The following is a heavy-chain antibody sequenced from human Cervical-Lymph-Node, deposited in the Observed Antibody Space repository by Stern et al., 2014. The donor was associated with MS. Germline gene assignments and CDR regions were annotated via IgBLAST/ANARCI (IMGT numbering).Heavy chain of an antibody. D-gene: IGHD2-21*02. CDR2: ISRNGGST. J-gene: IGHJ2*01. CDR1: GFTFSSYA. CDR3: ARGVTYCGGDCYGWYFDL. V-gene: IGHV3-64*01. Sequence: EVQLVESGGGLVQPGGSLRLSCAASGFTFSSYAMNWVRQAPGKGLEYVSGISRNGGSTYYANSVKGRFTISRDNSKNTLYLHMGSLRVEDMAVYYCARGVTYCGGDCYGWYFDLWGRGTLVTVSS.